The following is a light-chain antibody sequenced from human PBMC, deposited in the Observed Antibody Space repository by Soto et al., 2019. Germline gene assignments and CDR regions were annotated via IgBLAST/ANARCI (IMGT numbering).Light chain of an antibody. Sequence: EILLTQSPCTLALSPGERATLSCRASQSVRRSYLAWYQQKPGHAPRLLIYGASSRATGIPDRLSGSGSGTDFTLTISRLEPEDFAVYYCQQYGSSRTFGQGTRLEIK. CDR2: GAS. J-gene: IGKJ5*01. CDR1: QSVRRSY. V-gene: IGKV3-20*01. CDR3: QQYGSSRT.